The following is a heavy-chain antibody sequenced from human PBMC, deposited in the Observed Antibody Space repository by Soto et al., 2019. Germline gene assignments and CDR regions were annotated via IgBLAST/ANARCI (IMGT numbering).Heavy chain of an antibody. D-gene: IGHD3-10*01. CDR1: GFTFSSYG. Sequence: QVQLVESGGGVVQPGRSLRLSCAASGFTFSSYGMHWVRPAPGKGLEWVAVISYDGSNKYYADSVKGRFTISRDNSKNTLYLQMNSLRAEDTAVYYCAKDYGSGNYYYGMDVWGQGTTVTVSS. J-gene: IGHJ6*02. CDR3: AKDYGSGNYYYGMDV. V-gene: IGHV3-30*18. CDR2: ISYDGSNK.